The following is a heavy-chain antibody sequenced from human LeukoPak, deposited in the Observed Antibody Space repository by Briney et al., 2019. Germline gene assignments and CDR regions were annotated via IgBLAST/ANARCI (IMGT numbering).Heavy chain of an antibody. CDR3: GKERCSNGIGCYYYYMDV. J-gene: IGHJ6*03. D-gene: IGHD2-8*01. Sequence: GGSLRLSCAASGFTFSSYGMHWVRQAPGKGLEWVAYIQYDGSNKQYADSVKGRFIISRDSSKNILYLQMNSLRAEDTAVYYCGKERCSNGIGCYYYYMDVWGKGTTVTISS. CDR2: IQYDGSNK. CDR1: GFTFSSYG. V-gene: IGHV3-30*02.